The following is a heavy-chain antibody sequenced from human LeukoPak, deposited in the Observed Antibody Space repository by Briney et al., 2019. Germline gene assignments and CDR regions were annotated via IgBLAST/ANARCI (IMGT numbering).Heavy chain of an antibody. CDR3: TKGAAVTYYYYMDV. J-gene: IGHJ6*03. CDR1: GFTFSSYA. CDR2: ISGSGGST. V-gene: IGHV3-23*01. D-gene: IGHD6-19*01. Sequence: GGSLRLSCAASGFTFSSYAMSWVRQAPGKGLEWVSAISGSGGSTYYADSVKGRFTISRDNSKNTLYLQMNSLRAEDTAVYYCTKGAAVTYYYYMDVWGKGTTVTVSS.